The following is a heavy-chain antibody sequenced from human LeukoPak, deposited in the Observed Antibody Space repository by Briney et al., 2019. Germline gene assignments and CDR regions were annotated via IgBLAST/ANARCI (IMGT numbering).Heavy chain of an antibody. CDR2: MNPNSGNT. Sequence: ASVKVSCKASGYTFTSYDINWVRQATGQGLEWMGWMNPNSGNTGYAQKFQGRVAMTRNTSISTAYMELSSLRSEDTAVYYCARGRDGSGSYFPPYYYYYYMDVWGKGTTVTISS. V-gene: IGHV1-8*01. CDR1: GYTFTSYD. J-gene: IGHJ6*03. D-gene: IGHD3-10*01. CDR3: ARGRDGSGSYFPPYYYYYYMDV.